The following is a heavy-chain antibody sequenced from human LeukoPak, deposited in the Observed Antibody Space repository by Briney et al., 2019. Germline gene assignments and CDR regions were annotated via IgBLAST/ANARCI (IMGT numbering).Heavy chain of an antibody. CDR1: GGSISSSTYY. D-gene: IGHD2-2*01. CDR3: ARHGADIVVVPSGSIVY. J-gene: IGHJ4*02. V-gene: IGHV4-39*01. Sequence: SETLSLTCTVSGGSISSSTYYWGWIRQPPGKGLEWIVGIYSSGSSYYNPSLKSRVTISVDTSKNQFSLKLSSVTAADTAVYYCARHGADIVVVPSGSIVYWGQGTLVTVSS. CDR2: IYSSGSS.